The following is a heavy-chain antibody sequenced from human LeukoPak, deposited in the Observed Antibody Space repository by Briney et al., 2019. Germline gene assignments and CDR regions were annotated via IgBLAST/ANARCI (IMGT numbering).Heavy chain of an antibody. J-gene: IGHJ3*02. V-gene: IGHV1-69*05. CDR2: IIPIFGTA. Sequence: SVKVSCKASGGTFSSYAISWVRQAPGQGLEWMGGIIPIFGTANYAQKFQGRVTITTDESTSTAYMELSSLRSEDTAVYYCARDSYDSSGYFSQDAFDIWGQGTVVTVSS. CDR1: GGTFSSYA. CDR3: ARDSYDSSGYFSQDAFDI. D-gene: IGHD3-22*01.